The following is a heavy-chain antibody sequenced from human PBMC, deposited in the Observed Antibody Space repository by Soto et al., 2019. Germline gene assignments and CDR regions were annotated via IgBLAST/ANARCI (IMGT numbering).Heavy chain of an antibody. CDR3: ARADDYGAVDY. Sequence: ASVKVSCKASGYTFTSYYMHWVRQAPGQGLEWMGIINPSGGSTNYAQKFQGRVTMTRDTSISTAYMELSRLRSDDTAVYYCARADDYGAVDYWGQGTLVTVSS. CDR1: GYTFTSYY. D-gene: IGHD4-17*01. J-gene: IGHJ4*02. V-gene: IGHV1-2*02. CDR2: INPSGGST.